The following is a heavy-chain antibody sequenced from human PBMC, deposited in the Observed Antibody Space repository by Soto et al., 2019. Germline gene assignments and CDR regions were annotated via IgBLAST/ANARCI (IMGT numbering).Heavy chain of an antibody. J-gene: IGHJ4*02. V-gene: IGHV3-30*03. CDR1: GFTFGSYG. D-gene: IGHD3-22*01. CDR2: ISYDGSNK. CDR3: ACGRYYYDSSGYYYGTPVDY. Sequence: PGGSLRLSCAASGFTFGSYGMHWVRQAPGKGLEWVAVISYDGSNKYYADSVKGRFTISRDNSKNTLYLQMNSLRAEDTAVYYCACGRYYYDSSGYYYGTPVDYWGQGTLVTVSS.